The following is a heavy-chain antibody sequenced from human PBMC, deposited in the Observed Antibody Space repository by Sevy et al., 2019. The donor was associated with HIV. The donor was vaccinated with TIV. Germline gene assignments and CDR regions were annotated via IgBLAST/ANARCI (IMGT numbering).Heavy chain of an antibody. CDR3: ARSKMPVVPAATYYFDY. CDR1: GFTFSSYA. CDR2: ISYDGSNK. V-gene: IGHV3-30*04. J-gene: IGHJ4*02. Sequence: WGSLRLSCAASGFTFSSYAMHWVRQAPGKGLEWVAVISYDGSNKYYADSVKGRFTISRDNSKNTLYLQMNSLRAEDTAVYYCARSKMPVVPAATYYFDYWGQGTLVTVSS. D-gene: IGHD2-2*01.